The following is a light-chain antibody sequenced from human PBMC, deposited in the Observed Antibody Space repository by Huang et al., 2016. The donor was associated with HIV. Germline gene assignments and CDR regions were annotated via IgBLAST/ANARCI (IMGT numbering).Light chain of an antibody. V-gene: IGKV1-39*01. CDR1: QSRTTY. CDR3: QQSYSALSS. CDR2: SAS. Sequence: IQMTQSPTSLSASVGDRVSIVCRASQSRTTYLNWYQQKPGKAPKPLISSASTLHSGVQSRFSGSGSGTEFTLTIRGLQLDDFATYYCQQSYSALSSFGPGTRL. J-gene: IGKJ5*01.